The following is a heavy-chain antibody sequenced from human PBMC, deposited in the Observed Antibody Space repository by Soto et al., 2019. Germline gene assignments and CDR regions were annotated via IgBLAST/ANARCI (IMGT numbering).Heavy chain of an antibody. CDR2: IHPGDSDT. J-gene: IGHJ5*02. CDR3: ARHNRYSSTWFEGWFDP. V-gene: IGHV5-51*01. CDR1: GYSFTNYW. D-gene: IGHD6-13*01. Sequence: PGESLKISCKGSGYSFTNYWVGWVRQIPGKGLEWMGIIHPGDSDTRYSPFFQGQVTISADKSISTAYLQWSSLKASDTAMYYCARHNRYSSTWFEGWFDPWGQGTLVTVPQ.